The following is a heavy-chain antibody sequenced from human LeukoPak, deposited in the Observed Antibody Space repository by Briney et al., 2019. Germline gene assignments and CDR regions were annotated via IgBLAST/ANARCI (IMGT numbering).Heavy chain of an antibody. V-gene: IGHV1-3*01. CDR3: ARSNSGENWLDP. D-gene: IGHD3-16*01. J-gene: IGHJ5*02. CDR2: INAGNGNT. CDR1: GYTFTGYA. Sequence: ASVKVSCKASGYTFTGYAMHWVRQAPGQRLEWMGWINAGNGNTKYSQKFQGRVTITRDTSASTAYMELSSLRSEDTAVYYCARSNSGENWLDPWGQGTLVTVSS.